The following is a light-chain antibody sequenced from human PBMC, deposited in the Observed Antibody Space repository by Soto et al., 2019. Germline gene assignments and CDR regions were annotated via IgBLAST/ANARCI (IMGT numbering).Light chain of an antibody. V-gene: IGKV3D-20*02. CDR1: QSLGSVN. Sequence: EIVLTQSPATLSLSPGERATLSCRASQSLGSVNFAWFQQKPGQAPRLLLYGTSSRATGIPDRFSGSGSGTDFTLTISSLEPEDFAFYYCQQRNSSPLTFGGGTKVEIK. CDR2: GTS. CDR3: QQRNSSPLT. J-gene: IGKJ4*01.